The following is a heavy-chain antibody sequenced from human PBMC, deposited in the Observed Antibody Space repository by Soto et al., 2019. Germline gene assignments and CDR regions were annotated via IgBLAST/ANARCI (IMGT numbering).Heavy chain of an antibody. Sequence: GGSLGLSCAASGVTFSSYAMSWVRQAPGKGLEWVSAISGSGGSTYYADSVKGRFTISRDNSKNTLYLQMNSLRAEDTAVYYCAKDTTPAPYYYYMDVWGKGTTVTVSS. D-gene: IGHD1-1*01. V-gene: IGHV3-23*01. CDR2: ISGSGGST. CDR3: AKDTTPAPYYYYMDV. CDR1: GVTFSSYA. J-gene: IGHJ6*03.